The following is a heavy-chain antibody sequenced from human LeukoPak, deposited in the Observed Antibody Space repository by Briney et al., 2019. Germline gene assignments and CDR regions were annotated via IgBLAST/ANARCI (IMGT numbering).Heavy chain of an antibody. CDR2: IKQDGSEK. J-gene: IGHJ4*02. D-gene: IGHD6-19*01. Sequence: PGGSLRLSCAASGFTFSSYWISWVRQAPGKGLEWVANIKQDGSEKYYVDSVKGRFTISRDNAKNSLYLQMNSLRAEDTAVYYCARDLVGSGWPPLDYWGQGTLVTVSS. V-gene: IGHV3-7*04. CDR3: ARDLVGSGWPPLDY. CDR1: GFTFSSYW.